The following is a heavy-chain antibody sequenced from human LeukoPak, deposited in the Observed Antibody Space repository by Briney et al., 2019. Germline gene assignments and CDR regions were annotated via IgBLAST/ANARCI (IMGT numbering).Heavy chain of an antibody. CDR1: GYTFMSYG. D-gene: IGHD5-12*01. J-gene: IGHJ4*02. Sequence: ALVKVSCKTSGYTFMSYGITWVRQAPGQGLEWIGWISVFNGNAYQTENLQGRLTMTTEKSSSTGYMELSNLRSDDTALYYCATGFDGFDYWGQGTLLIVSS. V-gene: IGHV1-18*01. CDR2: ISVFNGNA. CDR3: ATGFDGFDY.